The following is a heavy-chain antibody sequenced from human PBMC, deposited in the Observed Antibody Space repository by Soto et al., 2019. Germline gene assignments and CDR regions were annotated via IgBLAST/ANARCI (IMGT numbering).Heavy chain of an antibody. CDR3: ARESEDLTSNFHY. J-gene: IGHJ4*02. CDR1: GFTFTRYS. CDR2: ISSTTNYI. V-gene: IGHV3-21*01. Sequence: GGSLRLSCAASGFTFTRYSMNWVRQAPGKGLEWVSSISSTTNYIYYADSMKGRFTVSRDNAKNSVYLEMNSLSAEDTALYYCARESEDLTSNFHYWGQGTLVTVSS.